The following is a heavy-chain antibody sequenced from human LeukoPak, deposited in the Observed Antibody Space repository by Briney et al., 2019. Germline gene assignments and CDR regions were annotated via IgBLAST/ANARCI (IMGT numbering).Heavy chain of an antibody. CDR3: TTARVGY. CDR2: IKTKTDGGTT. J-gene: IGHJ4*02. V-gene: IGHV3-15*01. CDR1: GFTFSSYG. Sequence: PGRSLRLSCAASGFTFSSYGMHWVRQAPGMGLEWVGRIKTKTDGGTTDYAAPVKGRFTISRDDSRNTVYLQMNSLKSEDTAVYYCTTARVGYWGQGTLVTVSS.